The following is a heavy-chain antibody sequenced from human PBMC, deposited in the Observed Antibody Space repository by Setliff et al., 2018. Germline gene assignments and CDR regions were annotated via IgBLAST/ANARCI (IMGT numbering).Heavy chain of an antibody. Sequence: GESLKISCKDSGYSFSISWIGWVRQMPGKGLDWMGLIYAGDSGNIRYSPSFQGQVTISVDTSISTAYLQWSILQASDTAMYYCVRPSAGYSRPFDVWGQGTMVTVSS. CDR3: VRPSAGYSRPFDV. D-gene: IGHD2-15*01. J-gene: IGHJ3*01. CDR1: GYSFSISW. CDR2: IYAGDSGNI. V-gene: IGHV5-51*01.